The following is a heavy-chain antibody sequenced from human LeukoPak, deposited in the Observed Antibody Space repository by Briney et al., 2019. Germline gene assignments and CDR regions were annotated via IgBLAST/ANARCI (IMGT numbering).Heavy chain of an antibody. CDR1: GGSISSYY. V-gene: IGHV4-4*07. D-gene: IGHD6-19*01. CDR3: ARGEVWQWLVPEYFQH. J-gene: IGHJ1*01. CDR2: IYTSGST. Sequence: PSETLSLTCTVSGGSISSYYWSWIRQPAGKGLEWIGRIYTSGSTNYNPSLKSRVTMSVDTSKNQFSLKLSSVTAADTAVYYCARGEVWQWLVPEYFQHWGQGTLVTVSS.